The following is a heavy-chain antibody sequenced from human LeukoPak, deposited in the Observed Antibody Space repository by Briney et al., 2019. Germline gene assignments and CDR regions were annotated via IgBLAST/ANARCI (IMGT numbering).Heavy chain of an antibody. CDR1: GFTFSSYS. J-gene: IGHJ4*02. V-gene: IGHV4-4*09. CDR3: ATSNDAKIAPFDH. CDR2: INTKGET. D-gene: IGHD2-21*01. Sequence: GSLRLSCAASGFTFSSYSMNWVRQAPGKGLEWIGCINTKGETSYNPSLKSRVTTSVDTSKSQFSLRLTSVTAADTAVYYCATSNDAKIAPFDHWGQGAPVTVSS.